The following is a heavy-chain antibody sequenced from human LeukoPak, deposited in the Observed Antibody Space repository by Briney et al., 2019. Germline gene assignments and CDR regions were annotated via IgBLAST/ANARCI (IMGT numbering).Heavy chain of an antibody. CDR3: ARLRLMYYYGSGARYYYYYYMDV. CDR1: GYNFTNYW. Sequence: GESLKISCKGSGYNFTNYWIGWVRQMPGKGLEWMGIIYPGDSDTRYSPSFQGQVTISVDKSISTAYLQWSSLKASDTAMYYCARLRLMYYYGSGARYYYYYYMDVWGKGTTVTISS. CDR2: IYPGDSDT. D-gene: IGHD3-10*01. J-gene: IGHJ6*03. V-gene: IGHV5-51*01.